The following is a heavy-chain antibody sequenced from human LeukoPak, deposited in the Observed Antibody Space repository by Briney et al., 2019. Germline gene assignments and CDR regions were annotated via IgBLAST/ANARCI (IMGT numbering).Heavy chain of an antibody. V-gene: IGHV1-46*01. D-gene: IGHD3-22*01. J-gene: IGHJ4*02. CDR2: INPSGGST. CDR1: GYTFTSYY. Sequence: ASVKVSCKASGYTFTSYYMHWVRQAPGQGLERMGIINPSGGSTSYAQKFQGRVTMTRDTSTSTVYMELSSLRSEDTAVYYCARVPGNYYDSSGYRLGFDYWGQGTLVTVSS. CDR3: ARVPGNYYDSSGYRLGFDY.